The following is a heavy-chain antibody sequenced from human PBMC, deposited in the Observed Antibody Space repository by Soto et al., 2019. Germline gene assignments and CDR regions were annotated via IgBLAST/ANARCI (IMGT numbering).Heavy chain of an antibody. CDR1: GYTFTSCD. Sequence: QVHLVQSGAEVKKPGASVKVSCKASGYTFTSCDINWVRQATGQGLEWMGWMNPNSGNTGYAQKSEGGATMTRTTSISTAYTELSSLSTEDTAVYYCARGWYYGSRSASDPWGQGTLVTVSS. V-gene: IGHV1-8*01. J-gene: IGHJ5*02. CDR3: ARGWYYGSRSASDP. D-gene: IGHD3-10*01. CDR2: MNPNSGNT.